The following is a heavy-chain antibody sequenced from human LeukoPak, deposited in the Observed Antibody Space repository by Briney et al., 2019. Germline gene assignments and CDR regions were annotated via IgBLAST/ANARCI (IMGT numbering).Heavy chain of an antibody. V-gene: IGHV3-23*01. CDR2: MTGPADTT. CDR3: AKGAEIDH. J-gene: IGHJ4*02. Sequence: GGSLRLSCAASGFNFNNFAMSWVRQAPGKGLEWLSAMTGPADTTYYAESVKGRFTISRDYSKSMVFLQMNSLRVEDTAIYYYAKGAEIDHWGQGTLVTVSS. CDR1: GFNFNNFA.